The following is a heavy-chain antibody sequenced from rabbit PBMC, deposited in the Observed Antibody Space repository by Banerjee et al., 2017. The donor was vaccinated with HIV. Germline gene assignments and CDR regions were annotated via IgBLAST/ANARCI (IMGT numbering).Heavy chain of an antibody. V-gene: IGHV1S45*01. CDR2: IYAGSSDST. D-gene: IGHD1-1*01. J-gene: IGHJ4*01. CDR3: ASGYSDVYFNL. Sequence: QEQLVESGGGLVKPEGSLTLTCTASGFSFSYKYVMCWVRQAPGKGLEWIGTIYAGSSDSTYYASWAKGRFTISKTSSTTVTLQMTSLTAADTATYFCASGYSDVYFNLWGQGTLVTVS. CDR1: GFSFSYKYV.